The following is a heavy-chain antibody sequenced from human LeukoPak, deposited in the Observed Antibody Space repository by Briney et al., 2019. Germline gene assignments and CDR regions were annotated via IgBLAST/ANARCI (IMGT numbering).Heavy chain of an antibody. J-gene: IGHJ5*02. Sequence: ASVKVSCKASSYTFTSYGISWVRQAPGQGLEWMGWISAYNGNTNYAQKLQGRVTMTTDTSTSTAYMELRSLRSDDTAVYYCARGCSSTSCSNWFDPWGQGTLVTVSS. CDR3: ARGCSSTSCSNWFDP. D-gene: IGHD2-2*01. V-gene: IGHV1-18*01. CDR2: ISAYNGNT. CDR1: SYTFTSYG.